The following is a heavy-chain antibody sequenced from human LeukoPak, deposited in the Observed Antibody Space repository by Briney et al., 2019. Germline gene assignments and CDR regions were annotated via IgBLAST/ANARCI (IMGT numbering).Heavy chain of an antibody. CDR3: TRAGSFRFDY. CDR2: MNSDGSIT. D-gene: IGHD1-14*01. CDR1: GFTFSNSW. Sequence: GGSLRLSCAASGFTFSNSWMHWVRPVPGKGLLWVSRMNSDGSITNYADSVKGRFTISRDNARNTLYLQIHTLTVEDTAVYYCTRAGSFRFDYWGQGTLVTVSS. J-gene: IGHJ4*02. V-gene: IGHV3-74*01.